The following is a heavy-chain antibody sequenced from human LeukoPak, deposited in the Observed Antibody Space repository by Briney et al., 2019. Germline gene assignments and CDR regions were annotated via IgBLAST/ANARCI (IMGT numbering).Heavy chain of an antibody. CDR1: GSTFSSYS. D-gene: IGHD1-26*01. V-gene: IGHV3-21*01. J-gene: IGHJ4*02. CDR2: ISSSSSYI. Sequence: GGSLRLSCAASGSTFSSYSMNWVRQAPGKGLEWVSSISSSSSYIYYADSVKGRFTISRDNAKNSLYLQMNSLRAEDTAVYYCARESATAGDFDYWGQGTLVTVSS. CDR3: ARESATAGDFDY.